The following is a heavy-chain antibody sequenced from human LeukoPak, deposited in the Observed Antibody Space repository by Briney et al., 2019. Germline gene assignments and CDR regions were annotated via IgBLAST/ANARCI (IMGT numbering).Heavy chain of an antibody. J-gene: IGHJ5*02. Sequence: PSETLSLTCAVYGGSFSGYYWSWIRHPPEKGLDWIGEINHSGSTNYNPSLKSRVTISVDTSKNQFSLKLSSVTAADTAVYYCARGWVETGFDPWGQGTLVTVSS. CDR1: GGSFSGYY. V-gene: IGHV4-34*01. CDR3: ARGWVETGFDP. CDR2: INHSGST. D-gene: IGHD1-1*01.